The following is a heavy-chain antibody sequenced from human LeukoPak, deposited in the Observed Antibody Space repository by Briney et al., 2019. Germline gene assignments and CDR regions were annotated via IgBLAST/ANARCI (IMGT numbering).Heavy chain of an antibody. CDR3: AAEQWLLSFSNH. CDR2: ISSSGGTI. J-gene: IGHJ5*02. Sequence: PGGSLRLSCAASGFTFSNYAMSWIRQAPGKGLEWVSAISSSGGTIYYADSVKGRFTISRDNSKNSLYLQMNSLRAEDTAVYYCAAEQWLLSFSNHWGQGPLVSVSS. D-gene: IGHD6-19*01. V-gene: IGHV3-23*01. CDR1: GFTFSNYA.